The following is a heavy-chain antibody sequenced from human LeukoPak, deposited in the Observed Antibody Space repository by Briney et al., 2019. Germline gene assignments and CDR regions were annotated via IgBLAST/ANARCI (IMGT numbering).Heavy chain of an antibody. V-gene: IGHV3-23*01. D-gene: IGHD3-3*01. Sequence: PGGSLRLSCAASGFTFSSYAMSWVRQAPGKGLEWVSTISGSSGNTYYADSVKGRFTFSRDNSKNTLYLQMNSLKAEDTAVYYCAKANVFGVLDYFDYWGQGTLVTVSS. CDR2: ISGSSGNT. J-gene: IGHJ4*02. CDR3: AKANVFGVLDYFDY. CDR1: GFTFSSYA.